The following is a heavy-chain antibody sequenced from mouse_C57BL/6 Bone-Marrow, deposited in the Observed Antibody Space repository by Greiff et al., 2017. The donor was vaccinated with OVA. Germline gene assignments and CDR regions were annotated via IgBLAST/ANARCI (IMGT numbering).Heavy chain of an antibody. J-gene: IGHJ2*01. D-gene: IGHD1-1*01. CDR1: GYTFTSYW. CDR2: INPSNGGT. CDR3: ARFTTVVATDFDY. V-gene: IGHV1-53*01. Sequence: QVQLQQPGTELVKPGASVKLSCKASGYTFTSYWMHWVKQRPGQGLEWIGNINPSNGGTNYNEKFKSKATLPVDNSSSTAYMQLSSLTSEDSAVYYCARFTTVVATDFDYWGQGTTLTVSS.